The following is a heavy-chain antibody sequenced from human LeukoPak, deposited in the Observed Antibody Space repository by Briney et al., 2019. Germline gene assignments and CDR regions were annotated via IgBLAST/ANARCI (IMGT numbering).Heavy chain of an antibody. V-gene: IGHV1-69*06. CDR2: IIPIFGTA. D-gene: IGHD2-8*01. CDR1: GGTFSSYG. J-gene: IGHJ6*03. Sequence: SVKVSCKASGGTFSSYGISWVRQAPGQGLEWMGGIIPIFGTANYAQKFQGRVTITADKSTSTAYMELSSLRSEDTAVYYCARRGYCTNGVCFGGYYMDVWGKGTTVTVSS. CDR3: ARRGYCTNGVCFGGYYMDV.